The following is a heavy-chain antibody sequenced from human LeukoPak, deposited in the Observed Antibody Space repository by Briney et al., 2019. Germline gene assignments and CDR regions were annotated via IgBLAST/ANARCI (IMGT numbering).Heavy chain of an antibody. Sequence: GGSLRLSCAASGFTFSNYAMHWIRQAPGKGLEYVSAISSNGHSTDYAISVKGRFTISRDNSKNTLYLQMGSLGAEDMAVYYCARRPYSGSYYVDYWGQGTLVTVSS. CDR1: GFTFSNYA. CDR2: ISSNGHST. CDR3: ARRPYSGSYYVDY. V-gene: IGHV3-64*01. D-gene: IGHD1-26*01. J-gene: IGHJ4*02.